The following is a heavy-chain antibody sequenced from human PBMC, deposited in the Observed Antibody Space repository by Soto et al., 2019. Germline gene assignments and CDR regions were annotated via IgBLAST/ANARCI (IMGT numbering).Heavy chain of an antibody. J-gene: IGHJ6*02. Sequence: PGGSLRLSCAASGFTFSSYGMHWVRQAPGKGLEWVAVISYDGSNKYYADSVKGRFTISRDNSKNTLYLQMNSLRAEDTAVYYCAKEEGYSGYDLWLVSYYYYGMDVWGQGTTVTVSS. CDR3: AKEEGYSGYDLWLVSYYYYGMDV. V-gene: IGHV3-30*18. CDR2: ISYDGSNK. CDR1: GFTFSSYG. D-gene: IGHD5-12*01.